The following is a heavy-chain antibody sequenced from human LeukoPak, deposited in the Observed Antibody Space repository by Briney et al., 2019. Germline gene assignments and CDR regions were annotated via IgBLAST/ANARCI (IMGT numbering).Heavy chain of an antibody. CDR2: IYHSGST. V-gene: IGHV4-59*01. J-gene: IGHJ4*02. Sequence: SETLSLTCSVSGGSMSSYYWSWIRQSPGKGLEWIGYIYHSGSTDYNSSLKSRVTISEDTSKKQFSLKVSSVTAADTAVYYCARYGDGYNYYFDYWGQGTLVTVSS. CDR3: ARYGDGYNYYFDY. CDR1: GGSMSSYY. D-gene: IGHD5-24*01.